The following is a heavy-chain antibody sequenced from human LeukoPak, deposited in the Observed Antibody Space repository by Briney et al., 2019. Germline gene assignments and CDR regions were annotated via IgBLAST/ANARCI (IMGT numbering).Heavy chain of an antibody. CDR3: ARDRIRGVISFGYFYGMDV. Sequence: GTSLRLSCAASGFTFSSFGLHWVRQSPGKGPEWVSVIWFDGSKKYYGDSVKGRFTISRDDSKNTLYLQMNSLRVEDTAVYYCARDRIRGVISFGYFYGMDVWGQGTTVTVSS. V-gene: IGHV3-33*01. CDR1: GFTFSSFG. D-gene: IGHD3-10*01. J-gene: IGHJ6*02. CDR2: IWFDGSKK.